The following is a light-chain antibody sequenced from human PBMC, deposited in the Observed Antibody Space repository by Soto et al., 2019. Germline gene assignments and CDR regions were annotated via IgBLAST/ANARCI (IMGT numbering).Light chain of an antibody. CDR2: KAS. CDR3: LQYNSNSYT. V-gene: IGKV1-5*03. CDR1: QSISTW. J-gene: IGKJ2*01. Sequence: DIQMTQSPSTLSASVGDGVTITCRASQSISTWLAWYQQKPGKAPKLLIYKASSLQSGVPSRFTGGGSGTAFTLTIGSLQPDDFATYYCLQYNSNSYTFGQGTKLEIK.